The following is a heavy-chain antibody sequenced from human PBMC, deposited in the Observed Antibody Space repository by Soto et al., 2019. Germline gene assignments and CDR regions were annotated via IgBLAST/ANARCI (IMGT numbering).Heavy chain of an antibody. J-gene: IGHJ5*02. CDR1: GDSIISSDFY. CDR3: ARHSLALRKNNWFDP. V-gene: IGHV4-39*01. Sequence: SETLSLTCTVSGDSIISSDFYWGWVRQPPGKGLEWIGSIFYLGSSYYNPSLKSRVTMSVDTSKNQFSLRLRSVTAADTALYFCARHSLALRKNNWFDPWGQGIMVTVPQ. D-gene: IGHD3-3*02. CDR2: IFYLGSS.